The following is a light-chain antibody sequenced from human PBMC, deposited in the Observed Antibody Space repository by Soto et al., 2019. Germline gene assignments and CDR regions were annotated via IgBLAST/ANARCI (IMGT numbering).Light chain of an antibody. Sequence: QSVLAQPASVSGSPGQSITISCTGTSSDVGGYNYVSWYQQHPGKAPKLMIYEVSNRPSGVSNRFSGSKSGNTASLTISGLQAEDEADYYCNSHTRTSTSYVFGTGTKVTVL. CDR3: NSHTRTSTSYV. CDR1: SSDVGGYNY. CDR2: EVS. J-gene: IGLJ1*01. V-gene: IGLV2-14*01.